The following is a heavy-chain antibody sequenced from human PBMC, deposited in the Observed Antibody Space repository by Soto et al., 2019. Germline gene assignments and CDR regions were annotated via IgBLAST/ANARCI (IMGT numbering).Heavy chain of an antibody. CDR2: IDPSDSYT. V-gene: IGHV5-10-1*01. J-gene: IGHJ5*01. CDR3: ARVHRNWFDS. CDR1: GYNFTAFW. Sequence: GESLKISCQASGYNFTAFWIHWVRQMPGKGLELLGKIDPSDSYTNYSPSFEGHVTISTDNSITTAYLQWSSLRASDTALYFCARVHRNWFDSWAQGTMVTVSS.